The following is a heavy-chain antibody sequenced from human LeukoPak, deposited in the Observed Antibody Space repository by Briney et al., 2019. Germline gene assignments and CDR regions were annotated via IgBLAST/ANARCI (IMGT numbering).Heavy chain of an antibody. CDR3: ARGPNGRAAARYFQH. J-gene: IGHJ1*01. D-gene: IGHD6-13*01. CDR2: INPNSGNT. V-gene: IGHV1-8*02. CDR1: GYTFTGYY. Sequence: ASVKVSCKASGYTFTGYYMHWVRQAPGQGLEWMGWINPNSGNTGYAQKFQGRVTMTRNTSISTAYMELSSLRSEDTAVYYCARGPNGRAAARYFQHWGQGTLVTVSS.